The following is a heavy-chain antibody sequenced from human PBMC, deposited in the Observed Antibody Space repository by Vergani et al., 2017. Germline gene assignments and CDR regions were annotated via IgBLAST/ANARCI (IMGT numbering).Heavy chain of an antibody. CDR3: ARDLRKGVRRYYYDSSGYYD. J-gene: IGHJ4*02. CDR2: INWNGGST. CDR1: GFTFDDYG. D-gene: IGHD3-22*01. Sequence: VQLVESGGGVVQPGRSLRLSCAASGFTFDDYGMSWVRQAPGKGLEWVSGINWNGGSTGYADSVKGRFTISRDNAKNSLYLQMNSLRAEDTALYYCARDLRKGVRRYYYDSSGYYDWGQGTLVTVSS. V-gene: IGHV3-20*04.